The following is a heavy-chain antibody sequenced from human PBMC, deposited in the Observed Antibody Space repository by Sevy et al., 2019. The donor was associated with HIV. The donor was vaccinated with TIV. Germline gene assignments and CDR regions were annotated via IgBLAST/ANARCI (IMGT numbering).Heavy chain of an antibody. CDR2: IYSGGDT. D-gene: IGHD6-19*01. V-gene: IGHV3-53*01. J-gene: IGHJ4*02. Sequence: GGSLRLSCAASGFSVSINYMSWVHQAPGKGLEFVSVIYSGGDTYYADSAKGRFTISRDNSKNTLYLQMNSLGAEDTAVYYCGRGAGYSTGWAPRYYFDYGGQGTLVTVSS. CDR3: GRGAGYSTGWAPRYYFDY. CDR1: GFSVSINY.